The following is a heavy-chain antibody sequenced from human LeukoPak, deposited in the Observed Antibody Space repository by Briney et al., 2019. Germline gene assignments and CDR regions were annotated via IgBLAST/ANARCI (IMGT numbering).Heavy chain of an antibody. Sequence: GGSLRLSCAASGFTFKTYAMHWVRQAPGKGLEWLTLISYDGRNTFYADSVKGRFTISRDNSKNTLYLQMNSLRAEDTAVYYCARGSGSSGLLLPLEPLYFDYWGQGTLVTVSS. CDR2: ISYDGRNT. V-gene: IGHV3-30*04. J-gene: IGHJ4*02. CDR1: GFTFKTYA. D-gene: IGHD3-22*01. CDR3: ARGSGSSGLLLPLEPLYFDY.